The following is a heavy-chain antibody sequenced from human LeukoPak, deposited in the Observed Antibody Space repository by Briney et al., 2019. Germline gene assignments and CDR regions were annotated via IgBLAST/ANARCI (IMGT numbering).Heavy chain of an antibody. V-gene: IGHV1-46*01. J-gene: IGHJ6*03. CDR2: INPSGGST. D-gene: IGHD3-10*01. CDR3: ARGPSITMVRGGQWYYYMDV. CDR1: GYTFTSYY. Sequence: GASVKVSCKASGYTFTSYYIHWVRQAPGQGLEWMGLINPSGGSTNYAQKFQGRVTMTRDTSTSTVYMGLSSLRSEDTAVYYCARGPSITMVRGGQWYYYMDVWGKGTTVTISS.